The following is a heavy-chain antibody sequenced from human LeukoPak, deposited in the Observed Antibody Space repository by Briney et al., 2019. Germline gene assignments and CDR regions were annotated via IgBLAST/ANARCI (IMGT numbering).Heavy chain of an antibody. CDR3: ARVTRRGLRYFDWFSPDY. D-gene: IGHD3-9*01. V-gene: IGHV3-74*01. CDR1: GFTFSSYW. Sequence: PGGSLRLSCAASGFTFSSYWMHWVRQAPGKGLAWVSRINSDGSSTSYADSVKGRFTISRDNAKNTLYLQMNSLRAEDTAVYYCARVTRRGLRYFDWFSPDYWGQGTLVTVSS. CDR2: INSDGSST. J-gene: IGHJ4*02.